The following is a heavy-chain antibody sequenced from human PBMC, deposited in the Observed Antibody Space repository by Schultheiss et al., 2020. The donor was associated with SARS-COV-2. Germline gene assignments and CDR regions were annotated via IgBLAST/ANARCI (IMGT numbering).Heavy chain of an antibody. CDR1: GFTFSSSA. Sequence: GGSLRLSCAASGFTFSSSAMSWVRQAPGKGLEWVSTISGSGGSTYHAHSVKGRFTISRDNSKNTLYLQMNSLRAEDTAVYYCARDQWCGSTSYYTDYWGQGTLVTVSS. CDR3: ARDQWCGSTSYYTDY. V-gene: IGHV3-23*01. D-gene: IGHD2-2*02. CDR2: ISGSGGST. J-gene: IGHJ4*02.